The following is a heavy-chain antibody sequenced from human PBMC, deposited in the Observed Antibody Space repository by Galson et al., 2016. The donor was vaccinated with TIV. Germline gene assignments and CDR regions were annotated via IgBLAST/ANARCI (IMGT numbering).Heavy chain of an antibody. J-gene: IGHJ4*02. Sequence: SVKVSCKVSGYTLSEVAMHWVRQAPGKGLEWMGGFDPEAGRTIYAQKFHGRVTVTEGTATDTAYMEVNNLRSDATAVYYCATVAWFPGLSLDSWGQGTLVTVSS. CDR2: FDPEAGRT. V-gene: IGHV1-24*01. CDR3: ATVAWFPGLSLDS. D-gene: IGHD3-22*01. CDR1: GYTLSEVA.